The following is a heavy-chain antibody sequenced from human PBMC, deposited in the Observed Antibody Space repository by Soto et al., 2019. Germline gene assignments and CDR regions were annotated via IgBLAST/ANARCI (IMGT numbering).Heavy chain of an antibody. CDR3: ARNDSGSRNFDY. CDR1: DGSISSGGYY. J-gene: IGHJ4*02. D-gene: IGHD3-10*01. CDR2: ISDSGST. Sequence: QVQLQESGPGLVKPSQTLSLTCTVSDGSISSGGYYWSWIRQHPGKGLEWIGYISDSGSTYYNPSLTSRVTISVDTSKNRFSLKVRSVTAADTAVYYCARNDSGSRNFDYWGQGTLVTVSS. V-gene: IGHV4-31*03.